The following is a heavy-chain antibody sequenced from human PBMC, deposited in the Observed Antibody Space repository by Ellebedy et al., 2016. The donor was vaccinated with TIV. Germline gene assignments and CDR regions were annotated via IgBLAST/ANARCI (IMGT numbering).Heavy chain of an antibody. Sequence: MPGGSLRLSCTVSGGSITSYYWSWIRQPLGQGLEWIGDIHYSGKTNYNPSLKSRASITVDTSKNQFSLRLSSVTAADTAVYYCARQAYYFGPADSWGQGTLVPVSS. CDR2: IHYSGKT. CDR1: GGSITSYY. CDR3: ARQAYYFGPADS. J-gene: IGHJ4*02. V-gene: IGHV4-59*01. D-gene: IGHD3-10*01.